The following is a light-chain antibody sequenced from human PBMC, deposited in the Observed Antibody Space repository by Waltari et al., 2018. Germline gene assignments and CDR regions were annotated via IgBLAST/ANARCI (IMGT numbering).Light chain of an antibody. Sequence: EIVMTQSPATLSVSPGDRATLSYRASQSVSSNLAWYQQKPGQAPRLLIYGASTRATGIPARFSGSESGTEFTLTISSLQSEDFAVYYCQQYNNWPPWTFGQGTKVEIK. CDR3: QQYNNWPPWT. V-gene: IGKV3-15*01. CDR1: QSVSSN. CDR2: GAS. J-gene: IGKJ1*01.